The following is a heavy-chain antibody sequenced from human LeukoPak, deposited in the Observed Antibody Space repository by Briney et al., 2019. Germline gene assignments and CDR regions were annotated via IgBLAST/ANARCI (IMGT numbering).Heavy chain of an antibody. D-gene: IGHD5-12*01. Sequence: GGSLRLSCSASGFTLRNYWMTWVRQAPGKGLEWVANIKHDGGEKSYVDSVKGRFTISRDNAKNSLYLQMNSLRAEDTALYYCAKVGLRGGYYFDYWGQGTLVTVSS. V-gene: IGHV3-7*03. CDR3: AKVGLRGGYYFDY. J-gene: IGHJ4*02. CDR2: IKHDGGEK. CDR1: GFTLRNYW.